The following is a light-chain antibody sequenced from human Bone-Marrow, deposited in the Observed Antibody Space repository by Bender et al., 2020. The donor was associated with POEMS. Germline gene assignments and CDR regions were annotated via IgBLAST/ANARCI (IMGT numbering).Light chain of an antibody. CDR2: TNN. CDR1: GSNIGGYP. CDR3: QVWDGFVV. J-gene: IGLJ2*01. V-gene: IGLV1-44*01. Sequence: QSVLTQPPSVSGTPGQRVTISCSGSGSNIGGYPVNWYQQLPGTAPRLLIYTNNERPSGIPERFSGSNSGNTATLTISRVEAGDEADYYCQVWDGFVVFGGGTKLTVL.